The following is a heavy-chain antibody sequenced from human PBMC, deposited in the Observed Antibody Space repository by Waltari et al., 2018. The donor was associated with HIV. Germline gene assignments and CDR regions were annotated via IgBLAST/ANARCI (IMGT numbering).Heavy chain of an antibody. Sequence: QVQLVQSGAEVKKPGASVKVSCKAAGYTFTSFGISGVRQAPGKGLEWMGWISAYNGNTNYAQKLQGRVTMTTDTSTSTAYMELRSLRSDDTAVFYCARDNWNDYYYYGMDVWGQGTTVTVSS. CDR1: GYTFTSFG. V-gene: IGHV1-18*01. J-gene: IGHJ6*02. D-gene: IGHD1-1*01. CDR3: ARDNWNDYYYYGMDV. CDR2: ISAYNGNT.